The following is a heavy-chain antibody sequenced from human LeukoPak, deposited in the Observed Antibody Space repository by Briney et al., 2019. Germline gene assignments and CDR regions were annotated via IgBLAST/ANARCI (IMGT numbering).Heavy chain of an antibody. CDR1: GGTFSSYA. D-gene: IGHD1-26*01. CDR3: AREGWELLGWYFDL. V-gene: IGHV1-69*13. J-gene: IGHJ2*01. Sequence: ASVKVSCKASGGTFSSYAISWVRQAPGQGLEWMGGINPIFGTANYAQKFQGRVTITADESTSTAYMELSSLRSEDTAVYYCAREGWELLGWYFDLWGRGTLVTVSS. CDR2: INPIFGTA.